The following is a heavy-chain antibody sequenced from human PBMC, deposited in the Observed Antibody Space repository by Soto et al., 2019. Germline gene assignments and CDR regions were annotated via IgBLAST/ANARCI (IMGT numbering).Heavy chain of an antibody. J-gene: IGHJ6*02. V-gene: IGHV1-18*01. CDR1: GYTFTNYG. CDR2: ISGYNGNT. Sequence: QVQVVQSGDEVKKPGASVKVSCKASGYTFTNYGFSWVRQAPGQGLEWMGWISGYNGNTKYAEKFQGRVTMTTDTSTSTAHMELGSLRSDDTAVYYCAREGQAPYYYYGMDVWGQGTAVTVSS. CDR3: AREGQAPYYYYGMDV.